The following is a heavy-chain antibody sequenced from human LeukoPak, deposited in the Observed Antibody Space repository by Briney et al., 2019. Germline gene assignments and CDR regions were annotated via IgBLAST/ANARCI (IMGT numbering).Heavy chain of an antibody. CDR2: INAANGNT. Sequence: ASVKVSCKASGYTFTSYGISWVRQAPGQRLEWMGWINAANGNTQYSQKFQGRVTITRDTSASTAYMELSSLRSEDTAVYYCARGAPIRVAVAATFDPWGQGTLVTVPS. D-gene: IGHD6-19*01. CDR1: GYTFTSYG. V-gene: IGHV1-3*01. J-gene: IGHJ5*02. CDR3: ARGAPIRVAVAATFDP.